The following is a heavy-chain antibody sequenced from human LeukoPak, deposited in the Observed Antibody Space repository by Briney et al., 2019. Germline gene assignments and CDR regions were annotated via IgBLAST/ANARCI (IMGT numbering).Heavy chain of an antibody. J-gene: IGHJ1*01. Sequence: GGSLRLSCEASGFIFSSYSMNWVRQAPGKGLEWISKINGGSTTIYYKDSVRGRFTISRDNAKNSLSLQMNNLRVEDTAVYYCARAFYDSSGFDLREHWGQGTLVTVSS. CDR2: INGGSTTI. V-gene: IGHV3-48*01. D-gene: IGHD3-22*01. CDR3: ARAFYDSSGFDLREH. CDR1: GFIFSSYS.